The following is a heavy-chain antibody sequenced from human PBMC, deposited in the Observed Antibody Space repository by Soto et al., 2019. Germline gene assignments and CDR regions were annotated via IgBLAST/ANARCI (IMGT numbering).Heavy chain of an antibody. CDR3: ARTCRSVGSCYLEH. V-gene: IGHV1-18*01. CDR1: GYSFSSFG. CDR2: VSVPSGDT. Sequence: ASVKVSCKASGYSFSSFGISWVRQAPGQGLEWVGCVSVPSGDTGSAQNFQGRVTVTTDTSTSTAYLEVGSLRSDDTAVYYCARTCRSVGSCYLEHWGEGTLVTVSS. D-gene: IGHD2-15*01. J-gene: IGHJ4*02.